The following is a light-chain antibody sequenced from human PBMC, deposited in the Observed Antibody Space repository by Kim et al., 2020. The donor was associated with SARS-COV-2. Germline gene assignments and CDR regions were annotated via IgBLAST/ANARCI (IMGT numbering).Light chain of an antibody. CDR3: QTYDSSSRV. Sequence: FMLTQPQSVSESPGKTITISCTRSSGSIASAYVQWYQQRPGSAPTTVIYEDNKRPSGVPYRFSCSIDSSSNSASLIISGLEADDEADYYCQTYDSSSRVFGGGTQLTVL. CDR1: SGSIASAY. J-gene: IGLJ3*02. V-gene: IGLV6-57*04. CDR2: EDN.